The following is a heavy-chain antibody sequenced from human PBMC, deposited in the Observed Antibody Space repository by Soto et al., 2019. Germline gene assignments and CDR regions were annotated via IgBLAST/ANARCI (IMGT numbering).Heavy chain of an antibody. V-gene: IGHV3-48*01. Sequence: GGSLRLSCAASGFTFSSYSMNWVRQAPGKGLEWVSYISSSSSTIYYADSVKGRFTISRDNAKNSLYLQMNSLRAEDTAVYYCARDLITIFGQTTDYYMDVWGKGTTVTVSS. CDR2: ISSSSSTI. D-gene: IGHD3-3*01. J-gene: IGHJ6*03. CDR1: GFTFSSYS. CDR3: ARDLITIFGQTTDYYMDV.